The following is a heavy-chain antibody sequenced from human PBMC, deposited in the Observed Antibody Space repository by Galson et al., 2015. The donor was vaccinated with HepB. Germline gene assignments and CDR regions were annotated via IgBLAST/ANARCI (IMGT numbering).Heavy chain of an antibody. CDR1: GFSLSTSGVG. CDR3: AHSNLPYRQWLVLDY. J-gene: IGHJ4*02. CDR2: IYWDDDK. D-gene: IGHD6-19*01. Sequence: PALVKPTQTLTLTCTFSGFSLSTSGVGVGWIRQPPGKALEWLALIYWDDDKRYSPSLKSRLTITKDTSKNQVVLTMTNMDPVDTATYYCAHSNLPYRQWLVLDYWGQGTLVTVSS. V-gene: IGHV2-5*02.